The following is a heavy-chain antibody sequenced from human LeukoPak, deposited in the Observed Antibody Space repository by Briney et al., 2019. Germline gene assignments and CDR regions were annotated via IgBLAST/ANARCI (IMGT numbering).Heavy chain of an antibody. CDR1: GFTFSSYA. Sequence: GGSLRLSCAASGFTFSSYAMSWVRQARGKGLEWVSAISGSGGSTYYADSVKGGFTISRDNSKNTLYLQMNSLRPEDTAVYYCAKDPAVAGLFDIWGQGTMVTVSS. V-gene: IGHV3-23*01. CDR3: AKDPAVAGLFDI. D-gene: IGHD6-19*01. CDR2: ISGSGGST. J-gene: IGHJ3*02.